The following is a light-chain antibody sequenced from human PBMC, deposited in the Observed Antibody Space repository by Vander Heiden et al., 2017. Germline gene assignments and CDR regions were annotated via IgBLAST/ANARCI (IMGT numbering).Light chain of an antibody. J-gene: IGKJ3*01. CDR1: QSVLYSSNNRNY. Sequence: DIVMTQSPASLGVSLGERATISCKSSQSVLYSSNNRNYLAWYQQKPGQPPKLLIYWASTRDSGVPDRFSGSGSGTDFTLTISSLQAEDVAVYYCQQYYSTPFTFGPGTKVDIK. V-gene: IGKV4-1*01. CDR3: QQYYSTPFT. CDR2: WAS.